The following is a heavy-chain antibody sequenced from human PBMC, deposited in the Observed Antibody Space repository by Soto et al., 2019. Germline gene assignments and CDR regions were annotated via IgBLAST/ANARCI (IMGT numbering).Heavy chain of an antibody. V-gene: IGHV1-3*01. J-gene: IGHJ4*02. CDR2: INAGNGNT. CDR1: GYTFTSYA. D-gene: IGHD1-26*01. CDR3: ARTLVGATPADY. Sequence: QVQLVQSGAEVKKPGASVKVSCKASGYTFTSYAMHWVRQAPGQRLEWMGWINAGNGNTKYSQKFQGRVTITRDTSASTAYMELRSLRSEDTAVYYCARTLVGATPADYWCQGTLVTVSS.